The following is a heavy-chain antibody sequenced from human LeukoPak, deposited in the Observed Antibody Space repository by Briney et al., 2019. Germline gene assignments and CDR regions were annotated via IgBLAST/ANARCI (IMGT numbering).Heavy chain of an antibody. D-gene: IGHD2-2*01. CDR1: GGSISSHY. J-gene: IGHJ5*02. Sequence: SETLPLTCTVSGGSISSHYWSWIRQPPGKGLEWIGYIYYSGSTNYNPSLKSRVTISVDTSKNQFSLKLSSVTAADTAVYYCAREYCSSTSCYFRWFDPWGQGTLVTVSS. CDR2: IYYSGST. CDR3: AREYCSSTSCYFRWFDP. V-gene: IGHV4-59*11.